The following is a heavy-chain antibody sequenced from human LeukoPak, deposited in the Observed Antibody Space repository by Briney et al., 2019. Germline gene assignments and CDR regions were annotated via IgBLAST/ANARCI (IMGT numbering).Heavy chain of an antibody. CDR1: GFTFCSYW. D-gene: IGHD6-19*01. CDR2: IKQDGSEK. CDR3: ARAVWLGPDF. J-gene: IGHJ4*02. Sequence: GGSLRHSRAASGFTFCSYWMTWVRQAPGKGLEWVAKIKQDGSEKSYVDSVKGRFTVSRDNAKNSLYLQMNSLRADDTAIYYCARAVWLGPDFWGQAAMVADSS. V-gene: IGHV3-7*02.